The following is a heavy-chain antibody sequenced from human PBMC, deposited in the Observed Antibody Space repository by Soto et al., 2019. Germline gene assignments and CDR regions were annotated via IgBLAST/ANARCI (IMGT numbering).Heavy chain of an antibody. V-gene: IGHV3-30*18. D-gene: IGHD4-17*01. CDR3: AKDPATVTTENAFDI. J-gene: IGHJ3*02. CDR2: ISYDGSNK. CDR1: GFTFSSYG. Sequence: VESGGGVVQPGRSLRLSCAASGFTFSSYGMHWVRQAPGKGLEWVAVISYDGSNKYYADSVKGRFTISRDNSKNTLYLQMNSLRAEDTAVYYCAKDPATVTTENAFDIWGQGTMVTVSS.